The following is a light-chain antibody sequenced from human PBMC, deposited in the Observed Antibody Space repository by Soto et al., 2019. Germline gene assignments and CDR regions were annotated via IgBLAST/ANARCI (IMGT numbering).Light chain of an antibody. V-gene: IGLV2-14*01. Sequence: QSVQSEPASVTGYPGKSITISCTGTSSDVGGYNYVSWYQQHPGKAPKLVIYDVSNRPSGVSNRFSGSKSGNTASLTISGIQAEDEADYYCSSYTSTSTYVFGTGTKVTVL. CDR3: SSYTSTSTYV. J-gene: IGLJ1*01. CDR1: SSDVGGYNY. CDR2: DVS.